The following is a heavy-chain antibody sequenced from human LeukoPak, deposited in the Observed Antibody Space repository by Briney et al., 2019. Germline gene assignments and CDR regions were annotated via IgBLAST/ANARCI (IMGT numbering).Heavy chain of an antibody. D-gene: IGHD4-17*01. CDR1: GGTFSSYA. V-gene: IGHV1-69*13. CDR3: ARLEITTVTTSGY. CDR2: IIPIFGTA. J-gene: IGHJ4*02. Sequence: SVKVSCKASGGTFSSYAISWVRQAPGQGLEWMGGIIPIFGTANYAQKFQGRVTITADGSTSTAYMELSSLRSEDTAVYYCARLEITTVTTSGYWGQGTLVTVSS.